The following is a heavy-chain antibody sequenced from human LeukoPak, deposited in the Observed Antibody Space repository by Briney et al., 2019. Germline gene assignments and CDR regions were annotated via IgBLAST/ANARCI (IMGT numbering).Heavy chain of an antibody. CDR1: GGTXSSYA. V-gene: IGHV1-69*13. CDR3: ARGRDDSSGSDAFDI. Sequence: ASVKVSCKASGGTXSSYAISGVRQAPGQGLEWMGGIIPIFGTANYAQKFQGRVTITADESTSTAYMELSSLRSEDTAVYYCARGRDDSSGSDAFDIWGQGTMVTVSS. J-gene: IGHJ3*02. CDR2: IIPIFGTA. D-gene: IGHD3-22*01.